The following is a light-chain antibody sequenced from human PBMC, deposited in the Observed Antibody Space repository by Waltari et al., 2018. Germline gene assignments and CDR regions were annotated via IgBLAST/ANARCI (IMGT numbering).Light chain of an antibody. CDR2: KVS. J-gene: IGKJ1*01. CDR3: MQGSHWPWT. V-gene: IGKV2-30*01. CDR1: QCLVSSDGNTY. Sequence: DVVMTQSPLSLPVTLGQPASISCRSSQCLVSSDGNTYFIWFQQRPGQSPRRLLYKVSNRDSGVPDRFSGSGSGADFTLRISRVEAEDVGIYYCMQGSHWPWTFGQGTKVEIK.